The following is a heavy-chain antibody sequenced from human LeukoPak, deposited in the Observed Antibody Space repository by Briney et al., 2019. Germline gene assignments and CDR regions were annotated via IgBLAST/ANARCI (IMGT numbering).Heavy chain of an antibody. CDR1: GFTFSSYS. CDR2: ISSSSSYI. CDR3: ARDRSLNWNYFAY. V-gene: IGHV3-21*01. J-gene: IGHJ4*02. Sequence: PGGSLRLSCAASGFTFSSYSMNWVRQAPGKGLEWVSSISSSSSYIYYADSVKGRFTISRDNAKNSLCLQMNSLRAEDTAVYYCARDRSLNWNYFAYWGQGTLVTVSS. D-gene: IGHD1-20*01.